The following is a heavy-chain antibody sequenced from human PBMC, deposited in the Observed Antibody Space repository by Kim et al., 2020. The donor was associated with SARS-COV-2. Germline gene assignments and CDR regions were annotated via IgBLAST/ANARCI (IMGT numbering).Heavy chain of an antibody. CDR3: VKDTERKFWVGGGADF. V-gene: IGHV3-43*01. J-gene: IGHJ6*01. CDR1: GFAFDDFS. Sequence: GGSLRLSCAASGFAFDDFSMHWVRQLPGKGPEWVALITWDGNSPYYLDAVRGRFTVSRENSKNSLSLQMNRLQLEDSGVYYCVKDTERKFWVGGGADFWG. D-gene: IGHD2-15*01. CDR2: ITWDGNSP.